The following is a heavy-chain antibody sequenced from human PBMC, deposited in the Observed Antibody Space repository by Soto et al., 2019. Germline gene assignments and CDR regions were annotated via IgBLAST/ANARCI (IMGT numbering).Heavy chain of an antibody. V-gene: IGHV3-66*01. CDR2: IYSGGST. CDR3: ARDPWAADY. D-gene: IGHD3-16*01. J-gene: IGHJ4*02. Sequence: GSLRHSCAASGFTVSTKYMSWVRQAPGKGLEWVSVIYSGGSTFYADSVRGRFTISRDNSKNTVNLQMNSLRAEDTAVYYCARDPWAADYWGQGTLVTVSS. CDR1: GFTVSTKY.